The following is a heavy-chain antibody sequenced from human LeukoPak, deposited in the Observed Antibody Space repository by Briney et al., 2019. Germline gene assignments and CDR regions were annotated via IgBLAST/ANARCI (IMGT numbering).Heavy chain of an antibody. Sequence: SETLSLTCAVSGGSISSYYWSWIRQPAGKGLEWIGRIYTSGSTNYNPSLKSRVTMSVDTSKNQFSLKLSSVTAADTAVYYCARELRLSDYYMDVWGKGTTVTVSS. J-gene: IGHJ6*03. V-gene: IGHV4-4*07. CDR2: IYTSGST. CDR3: ARELRLSDYYMDV. D-gene: IGHD3-3*01. CDR1: GGSISSYY.